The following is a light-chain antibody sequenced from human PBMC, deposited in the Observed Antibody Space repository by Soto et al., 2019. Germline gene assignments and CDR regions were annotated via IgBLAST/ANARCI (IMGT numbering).Light chain of an antibody. J-gene: IGKJ1*01. CDR2: GAS. Sequence: EIVMTQSPATLSVSPGERATLSCRASQSVSNNVAWYQQKRGQAPRLVVYGASTRATGIPARFSGSGSGTEFILTISSLQSEDFAVYYCQQYNNWPPGAFGQGNKVEIK. V-gene: IGKV3-15*01. CDR1: QSVSNN. CDR3: QQYNNWPPGA.